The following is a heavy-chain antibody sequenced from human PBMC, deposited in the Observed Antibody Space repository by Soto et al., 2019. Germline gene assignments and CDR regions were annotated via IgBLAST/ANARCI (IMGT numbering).Heavy chain of an antibody. D-gene: IGHD3-22*01. V-gene: IGHV1-69*01. CDR3: ARGGSGYTWFNEF. CDR1: GGLFSSYP. J-gene: IGHJ4*02. CDR2: IIPVFQTA. Sequence: QEQLVQSGAEVKKPGSSVKVSCKASGGLFSSYPISWVRQVPGQGLGGMGGIIPVFQTAYYTQRFQGRVTITADESTNTAYMELSSLRSEDTAIYYCARGGSGYTWFNEFWGQGTLVTVSS.